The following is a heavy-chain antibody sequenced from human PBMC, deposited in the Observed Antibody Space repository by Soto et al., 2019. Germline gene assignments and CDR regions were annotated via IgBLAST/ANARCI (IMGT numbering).Heavy chain of an antibody. CDR1: GFTFSSYG. Sequence: QVQLVESGGGVVQPGRSLRLSCAASGFTFSSYGMHWVRQAPGKGLEWVAVIWYDGSNKYYADSVKGRFTISRDNSKNTLYLQMTSLRAEDTAVYYCARVSITGTSYFDYWGQGTLVTVSS. CDR3: ARVSITGTSYFDY. D-gene: IGHD1-20*01. J-gene: IGHJ4*02. V-gene: IGHV3-33*01. CDR2: IWYDGSNK.